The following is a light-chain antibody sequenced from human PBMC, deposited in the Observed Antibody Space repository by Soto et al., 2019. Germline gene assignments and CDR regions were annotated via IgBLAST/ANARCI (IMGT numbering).Light chain of an antibody. CDR1: SSDVGDYNY. CDR2: DVS. CDR3: SSYTSSNTEV. V-gene: IGLV2-14*03. J-gene: IGLJ1*01. Sequence: QSALSQPASVSGSPGQSITISCTGTSSDVGDYNYVSWYQHHPGKAPKLMIYDVSTRPSGVSNRFSGSKSGNTASLTISGLQAEDEADYYCSSYTSSNTEVFGTGTKVTVL.